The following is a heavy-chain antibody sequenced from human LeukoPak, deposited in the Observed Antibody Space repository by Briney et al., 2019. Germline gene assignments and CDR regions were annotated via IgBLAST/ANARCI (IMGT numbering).Heavy chain of an antibody. CDR2: IYSGGST. D-gene: IGHD2-2*02. V-gene: IGHV3-66*01. Sequence: GGSLRLSCTASGFTVSSNYISWVRQAPGKGLEWVSVIYSGGSTYYADSVKGRFTISIDNSKNTLYLQMNSLRAGDTAVYYCARGVPAAISPFDYWGQGTLVTVSS. CDR3: ARGVPAAISPFDY. CDR1: GFTVSSNY. J-gene: IGHJ4*02.